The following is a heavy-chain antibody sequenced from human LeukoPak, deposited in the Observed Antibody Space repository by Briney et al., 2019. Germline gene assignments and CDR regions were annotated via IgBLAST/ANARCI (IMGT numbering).Heavy chain of an antibody. Sequence: ASVKVSCKASGYTFTSYDINWVRQATGQGLEWMGWMNPNSGNTGCAQKFQGRVTMTRNTSISTAYMELSSLRSEDTAVYYCARGTRYYDYIWGSYRAPDAFDIWGQGTMVTVSS. D-gene: IGHD3-16*02. CDR1: GYTFTSYD. CDR3: ARGTRYYDYIWGSYRAPDAFDI. V-gene: IGHV1-8*01. CDR2: MNPNSGNT. J-gene: IGHJ3*02.